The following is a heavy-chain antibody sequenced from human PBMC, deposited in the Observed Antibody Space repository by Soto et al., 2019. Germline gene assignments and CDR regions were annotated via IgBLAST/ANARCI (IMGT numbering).Heavy chain of an antibody. Sequence: QVQLQESGPVLVKPSETLSLTCTVSGGYVSSYYWSWIRQPPGKGLEWIGYSGSTNYNPSLKSRVTISVDTSKNQFSLNLSSVTAADTAVYYCARLSAGWLDPWGQGTLVTVAS. J-gene: IGHJ5*02. CDR1: GGYVSSYY. CDR2: YSGST. V-gene: IGHV4-59*02. D-gene: IGHD6-19*01. CDR3: ARLSAGWLDP.